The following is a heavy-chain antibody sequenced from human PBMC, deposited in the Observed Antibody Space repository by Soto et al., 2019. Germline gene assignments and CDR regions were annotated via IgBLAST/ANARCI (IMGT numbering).Heavy chain of an antibody. CDR2: IYYSGST. CDR3: AFIAVAGTRPQTEYFQF. Sequence: SETLSLTCTVSGGSISSSSYYWGWIRQPTGKGLEWIGSIYYSGSTYYNPSLKSRVTISVDTSKNQFSLKLSSVTAADTSVYFCAFIAVAGTRPQTEYFQFWGQGTLVIGSS. V-gene: IGHV4-39*01. J-gene: IGHJ1*01. CDR1: GGSISSSSYY. D-gene: IGHD6-19*01.